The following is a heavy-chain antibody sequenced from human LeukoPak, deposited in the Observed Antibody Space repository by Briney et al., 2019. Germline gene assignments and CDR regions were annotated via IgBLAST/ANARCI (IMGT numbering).Heavy chain of an antibody. Sequence: PGGSLRLSCAASGFTFSSYWMSWVRQAPGKGLEWVANIKQDGGEKYYVDSVKGRFTISRDNAKNSLYLQMNSLRAEDTAVYYCARVGHDSSGYRPNDAFDIWGQGTMVTVSS. CDR1: GFTFSSYW. CDR3: ARVGHDSSGYRPNDAFDI. D-gene: IGHD3-22*01. J-gene: IGHJ3*02. V-gene: IGHV3-7*01. CDR2: IKQDGGEK.